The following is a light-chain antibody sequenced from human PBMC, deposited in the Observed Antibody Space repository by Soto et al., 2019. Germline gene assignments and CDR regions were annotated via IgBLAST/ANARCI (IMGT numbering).Light chain of an antibody. CDR1: ASDVGGYKY. Sequence: QSALTQPASVYGSLGQSITISCSGTASDVGGYKYVSWYQQSPVKAPKLMIYEVSNRPSGISNRFSGSKSVNTASLTISGLQAEDEADYYCSAFSSGSSLVVFGGGTKLTVL. CDR2: EVS. V-gene: IGLV2-14*01. CDR3: SAFSSGSSLVV. J-gene: IGLJ2*01.